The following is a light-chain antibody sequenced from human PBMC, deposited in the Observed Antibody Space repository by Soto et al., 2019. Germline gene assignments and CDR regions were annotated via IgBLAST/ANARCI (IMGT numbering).Light chain of an antibody. J-gene: IGKJ2*01. V-gene: IGKV4-1*01. CDR3: QQYYSTPHT. Sequence: DIVMTQSPDSLAVSLGERATINCKSSQSVLYSSNNKNYLAWYQQKPGQPPKLLIYWASTRESGVPDRFSGSGSRTDFPLTISSLQAEDVAVYYCQQYYSTPHTFGQGTKLEI. CDR1: QSVLYSSNNKNY. CDR2: WAS.